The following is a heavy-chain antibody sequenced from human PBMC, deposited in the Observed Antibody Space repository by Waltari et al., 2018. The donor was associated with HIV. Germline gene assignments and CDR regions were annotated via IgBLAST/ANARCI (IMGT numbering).Heavy chain of an antibody. CDR2: ISWNSGSI. D-gene: IGHD3-22*01. V-gene: IGHV3-9*01. CDR1: GFTFADYA. CDR3: AAWASVDSSGYSFDY. J-gene: IGHJ4*02. Sequence: EVQLVESGGGWVQPGRSLRLSCAASGFTFADYAMHWVRPAPGKGREWVSGISWNSGSIGYADSVKGRFTISRDNAKNSLYLQMNSLRAEDTALYYCAAWASVDSSGYSFDYWGQGTLVTVSS.